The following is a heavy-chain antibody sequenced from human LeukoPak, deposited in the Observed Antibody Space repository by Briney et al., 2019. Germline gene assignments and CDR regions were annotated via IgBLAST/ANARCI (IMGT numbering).Heavy chain of an antibody. Sequence: SETLSLTCTVSGGSISSSSYYWGWIRPPTGKGLEWIGSIYYSGSTYYNPSLKSRITISADTSKNQFSLKLSSVTAADTAVYYCARLGGSPGNAFDIWGRGTMVTVSS. D-gene: IGHD1-26*01. CDR2: IYYSGST. J-gene: IGHJ3*02. V-gene: IGHV4-39*01. CDR1: GGSISSSSYY. CDR3: ARLGGSPGNAFDI.